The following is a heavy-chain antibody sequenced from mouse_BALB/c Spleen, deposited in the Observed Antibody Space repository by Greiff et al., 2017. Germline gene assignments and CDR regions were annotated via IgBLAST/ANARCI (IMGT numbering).Heavy chain of an antibody. D-gene: IGHD1-1*01. Sequence: EVQGVESGPELVKPGASVKISCKASGYTFTDYNMHWVKQSHGKSLEWIGYIYPYNGGTGYNQKFKSKATLTVDNSSSTAYMELRSLTSEDSAVYYCARSYYGSRSWFAYWGQGTLVTVSA. CDR3: ARSYYGSRSWFAY. J-gene: IGHJ3*01. CDR1: GYTFTDYN. V-gene: IGHV1S29*02. CDR2: IYPYNGGT.